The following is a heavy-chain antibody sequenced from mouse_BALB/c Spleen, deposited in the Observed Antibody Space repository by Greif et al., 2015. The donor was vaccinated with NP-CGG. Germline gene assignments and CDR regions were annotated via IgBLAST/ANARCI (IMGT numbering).Heavy chain of an antibody. CDR2: INPSTGYT. CDR3: ARRGDYDGFDY. CDR1: GYTFTSYW. Sequence: QVQLKESGAELAKPGASVKMSCKASGYTFTSYWMHWVKQGPGQGLEWIGYINPSTGYTEYNQKFKDKATLTADKSSSTAYMQLSSLTSEDSAVYYCARRGDYDGFDYWGQGTTLTVSS. D-gene: IGHD2-4*01. V-gene: IGHV1-7*01. J-gene: IGHJ2*01.